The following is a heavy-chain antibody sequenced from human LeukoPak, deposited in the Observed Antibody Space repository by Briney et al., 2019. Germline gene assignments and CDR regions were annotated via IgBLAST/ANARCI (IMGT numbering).Heavy chain of an antibody. CDR3: AAGGATNTADY. D-gene: IGHD1-26*01. CDR1: GGSISSYY. V-gene: IGHV4-59*01. J-gene: IGHJ4*02. CDR2: FYYSGST. Sequence: SETLSLTCTVSGGSISSYYWSWIRQPPGKGLEWIGYFYYSGSTNYNPSLKSRVTISVDTSKNQLSLKLSSVTAADTAVYYCAAGGATNTADYWGQGTLVTVSS.